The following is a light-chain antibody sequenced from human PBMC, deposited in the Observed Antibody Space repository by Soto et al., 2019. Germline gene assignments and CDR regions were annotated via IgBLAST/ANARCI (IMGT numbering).Light chain of an antibody. CDR2: GAS. CDR3: QQYGRT. CDR1: KSVTDAS. Sequence: LTQSPGTLSLSPGDRATLSCRVSKSVTDASVAWYQQKPGQSPRLLIYGASNRATGIPDRFSGSGSGTDFTLTINRLEAEDFAMYYCQQYGRTFGQGTKVE. J-gene: IGKJ1*01. V-gene: IGKV3-20*01.